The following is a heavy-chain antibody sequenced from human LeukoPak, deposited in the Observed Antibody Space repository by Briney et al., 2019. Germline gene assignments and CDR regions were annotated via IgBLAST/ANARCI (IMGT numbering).Heavy chain of an antibody. D-gene: IGHD1-26*01. V-gene: IGHV4-59*01. CDR2: LYYSGST. CDR3: ASDSWEMFYFDY. J-gene: IGHJ4*02. CDR1: GGSISRYY. Sequence: SETLSLTCTVSGGSISRYYWSWIRQPPGKGLEWIGYLYYSGSTSYNPSLKSRVTMSEDTSKNQFSLKMTSVTAADTAVYYCASDSWEMFYFDYWGQGTLVTVSS.